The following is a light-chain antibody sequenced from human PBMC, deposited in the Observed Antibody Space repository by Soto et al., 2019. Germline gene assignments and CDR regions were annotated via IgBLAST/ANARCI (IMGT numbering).Light chain of an antibody. V-gene: IGKV3-20*01. CDR2: GAS. CDR1: QSVSSSF. J-gene: IGKJ2*01. Sequence: IVLTQSPGTLSLSPGERATLSCRARQSVSSSFLAWYQQRPGQAPRLLIYGASIRATDIPDRFSGSGSGTDFTLTISRLEPEEFAVYYCQQYGSSYTFGPGTKLEIK. CDR3: QQYGSSYT.